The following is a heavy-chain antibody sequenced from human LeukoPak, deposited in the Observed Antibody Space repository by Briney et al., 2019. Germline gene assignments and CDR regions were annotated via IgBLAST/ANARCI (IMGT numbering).Heavy chain of an antibody. J-gene: IGHJ3*02. CDR3: AKDFWLSDWPVAQQYGDYAREAFDI. V-gene: IGHV3-48*01. CDR2: ISSSSSTI. D-gene: IGHD4-17*01. Sequence: GGSLRLSCAASGFTFSSYSMNWVRQAPGKGLEWVSYISSSSSTIYYADSVKGRFTISRDNSKDTLYLQMNSLRAEDTAVYYCAKDFWLSDWPVAQQYGDYAREAFDIWGQGTMVTVSS. CDR1: GFTFSSYS.